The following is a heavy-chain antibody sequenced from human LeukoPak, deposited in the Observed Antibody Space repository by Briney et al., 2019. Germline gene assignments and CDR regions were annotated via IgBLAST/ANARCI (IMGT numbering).Heavy chain of an antibody. CDR3: ARLGDTAMVTRD. D-gene: IGHD5-18*01. CDR2: IYYSGST. V-gene: IGHV4-31*03. Sequence: SQTLSLTCTVSGGSISSGGYYWSWIRQHPGKGLEWIGYIYYSGSTYYNPSLKSRVTISVDTSKNQFSLKLSSVTAADTAVYYCARLGDTAMVTRDWGQGTLVTVSS. CDR1: GGSISSGGYY. J-gene: IGHJ4*02.